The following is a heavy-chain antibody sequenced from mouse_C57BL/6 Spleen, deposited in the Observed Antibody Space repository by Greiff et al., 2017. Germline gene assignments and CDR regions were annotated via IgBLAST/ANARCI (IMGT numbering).Heavy chain of an antibody. Sequence: QVQLQQPGAELVKPGASVKLSCKASGYTFTSYWMQWVKQRPGQGLEWIGEIDPSDSSTNYNQKFKGKATLTVDTSSSTAYMPLSSLTSEGSAVYYCARGRATVVGKYFDDWGQGTTLTVSS. V-gene: IGHV1-50*01. J-gene: IGHJ2*01. CDR2: IDPSDSST. D-gene: IGHD1-1*01. CDR3: ARGRATVVGKYFDD. CDR1: GYTFTSYW.